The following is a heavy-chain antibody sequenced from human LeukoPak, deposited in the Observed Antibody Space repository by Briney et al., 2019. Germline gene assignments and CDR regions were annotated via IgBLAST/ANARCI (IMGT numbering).Heavy chain of an antibody. CDR1: GFTFDDYW. V-gene: IGHV3-23*01. CDR3: AKEYGYTYGEFDY. CDR2: ISGSGVST. Sequence: GGSLRLSCGASGFTFDDYWMSWVRQAPGKGLEWVSAISGSGVSTYYADSVKGRFTISRDNSKNTLYLQMNSLRAEDTAVYYCAKEYGYTYGEFDYWGQGTLVTVSS. D-gene: IGHD5-18*01. J-gene: IGHJ4*02.